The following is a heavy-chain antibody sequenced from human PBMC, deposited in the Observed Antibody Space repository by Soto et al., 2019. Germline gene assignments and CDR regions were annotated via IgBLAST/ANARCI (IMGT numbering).Heavy chain of an antibody. CDR2: IWYDGSNK. V-gene: IGHV3-33*01. J-gene: IGHJ6*02. Sequence: PGGSLRLSCAASGFTFSSYGMHWVRQAPGKGLEWVAVIWYDGSNKYYADSVKGRFTISRDNSKNTLYLQMNSLRAEDTAVYYCARDLTRYDFWRDHTPYYYYGMDVWGQGTTVTVSS. D-gene: IGHD3-3*01. CDR1: GFTFSSYG. CDR3: ARDLTRYDFWRDHTPYYYYGMDV.